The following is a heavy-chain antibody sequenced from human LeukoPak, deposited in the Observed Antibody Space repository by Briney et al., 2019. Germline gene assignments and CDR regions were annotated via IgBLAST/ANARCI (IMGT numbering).Heavy chain of an antibody. Sequence: SETLSLTCTVSGGSVSSYYWSWIRQPPGKGLEWIGYIYYSGNSNYNPSLKSRVTISVDTSKNQFSLKLSSVTAADTAVYYCARYYDSSGYYYAPGAFDIWGQGTMVTVSS. V-gene: IGHV4-59*02. CDR3: ARYYDSSGYYYAPGAFDI. CDR2: IYYSGNS. J-gene: IGHJ3*02. D-gene: IGHD3-22*01. CDR1: GGSVSSYY.